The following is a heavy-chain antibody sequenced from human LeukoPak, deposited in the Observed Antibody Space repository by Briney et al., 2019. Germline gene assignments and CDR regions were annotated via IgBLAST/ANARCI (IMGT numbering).Heavy chain of an antibody. D-gene: IGHD6-13*01. CDR2: XXXXXST. CDR3: ARGAYPGYSSSWPYYYYGMDV. J-gene: IGHJ6*02. Sequence: SETLSLTCAVYGGSFSGYYWSWIRQPPGKGLXXXXXXXXXXSTNYNPSLKSRVTISVDTSKNQFSLKLSSVTAADTAVYYCARGAYPGYSSSWPYYYYGMDVWGQGTTVTVSS. V-gene: IGHV4-34*01. CDR1: GGSFSGYY.